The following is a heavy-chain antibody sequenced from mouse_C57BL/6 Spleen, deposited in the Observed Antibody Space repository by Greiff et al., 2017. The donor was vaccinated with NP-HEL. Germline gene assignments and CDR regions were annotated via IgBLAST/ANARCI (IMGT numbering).Heavy chain of an antibody. CDR2: INPSTGGT. Sequence: EAQLQQSGPELVKPGASVKISCKASGYSFTGYYMNWVKQSPEKSLVWIGEINPSTGGTTYNQKFKAKATLTVDKSSSTAYMQLKSLTSEDSAVYYCARKFYGNYGEDAMDYWGQGTSVTVSS. CDR1: GYSFTGYY. J-gene: IGHJ4*01. CDR3: ARKFYGNYGEDAMDY. V-gene: IGHV1-42*01. D-gene: IGHD2-1*01.